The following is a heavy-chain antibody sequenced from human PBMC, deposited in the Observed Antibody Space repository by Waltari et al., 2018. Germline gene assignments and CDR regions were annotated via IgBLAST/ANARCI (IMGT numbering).Heavy chain of an antibody. V-gene: IGHV3-9*01. J-gene: IGHJ4*02. CDR3: AKDLYYYDSSVFDY. Sequence: EVQLVESGGGLVQPGRSLRLSCAASGFPFDDYAMHWVRQAPGKGLGWVSGISWNSGSKGDADAVKGRFTISRDNAKNSLYLQMNSLRAEDTALYYCAKDLYYYDSSVFDYWGQGTLVTVSS. CDR1: GFPFDDYA. CDR2: ISWNSGSK. D-gene: IGHD3-22*01.